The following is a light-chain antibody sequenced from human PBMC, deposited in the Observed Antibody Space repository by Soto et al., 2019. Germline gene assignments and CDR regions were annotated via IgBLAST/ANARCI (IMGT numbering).Light chain of an antibody. CDR3: ASYRAPSHLGV. J-gene: IGLJ1*01. Sequence: QSALTQPGSVSGSPGESITASWSGSISDSGSHNYVSWYLQYPGEAPRLLIYEVHYRPSGVSSRFAGSKSGNTASLTISGLQAADGADYYCASYRAPSHLGVFGTGTKGTAL. CDR2: EVH. V-gene: IGLV2-14*01. CDR1: ISDSGSHNY.